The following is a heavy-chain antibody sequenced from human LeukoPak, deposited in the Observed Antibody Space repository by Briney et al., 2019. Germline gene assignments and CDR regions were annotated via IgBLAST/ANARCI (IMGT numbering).Heavy chain of an antibody. D-gene: IGHD6-19*01. Sequence: SETLSLTCTVSGGSISSSSYYWGWIRQPPGKGLEWIGSIYYSGSTYYNPSLKSRVTISVDTSKNQFSLKLSSVTAADTAVYYCARRAIEPFIAVAGVFDYWGQGTLVTVPS. CDR3: ARRAIEPFIAVAGVFDY. J-gene: IGHJ4*02. CDR2: IYYSGST. CDR1: GGSISSSSYY. V-gene: IGHV4-39*01.